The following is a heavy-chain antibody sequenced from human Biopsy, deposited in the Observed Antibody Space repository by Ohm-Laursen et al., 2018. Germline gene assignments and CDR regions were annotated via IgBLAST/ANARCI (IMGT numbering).Heavy chain of an antibody. V-gene: IGHV1-24*01. D-gene: IGHD6-19*01. CDR1: EYTLTELP. Sequence: ASVKVSCKVSEYTLTELPMHWVRQAPGKGLEWMGGFDPENGQTLYEQKFQGRVTMTEDTSTDTAYMELGSLRSEDTAVYFCARNTGWYGDLYYFDYWGQGTLVTVSS. CDR2: FDPENGQT. CDR3: ARNTGWYGDLYYFDY. J-gene: IGHJ4*02.